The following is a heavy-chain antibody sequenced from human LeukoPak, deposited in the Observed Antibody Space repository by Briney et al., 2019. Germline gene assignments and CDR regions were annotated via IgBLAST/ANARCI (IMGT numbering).Heavy chain of an antibody. CDR2: IYYSGST. CDR1: GGSINISY. CDR3: ARGAPIILETGYDY. J-gene: IGHJ4*02. Sequence: PSETLSLTCTVSGGSINISYWSWIRQPPGKGLEWIGYIYYSGSTNYNPSLKSRVTISVDTSKNQFSLKLSSVTAADTAVYYCARGAPIILETGYDYWGQGTLVTVSS. D-gene: IGHD3-9*01. V-gene: IGHV4-59*01.